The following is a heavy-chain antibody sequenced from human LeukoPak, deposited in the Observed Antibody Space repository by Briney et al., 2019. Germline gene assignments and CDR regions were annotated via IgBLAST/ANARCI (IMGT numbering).Heavy chain of an antibody. CDR3: ARDTRGVGAFDI. V-gene: IGHV1-18*01. J-gene: IGHJ3*02. D-gene: IGHD2-8*01. Sequence: ASVKVSCKASGYTFTSYGISWVRQAPGQGLEWMGWISGYNGNTNYAQKLQGRVTMTTDTSTSTAYMELRSLRSDDTAVYYCARDTRGVGAFDIWGQGTMVTVSS. CDR1: GYTFTSYG. CDR2: ISGYNGNT.